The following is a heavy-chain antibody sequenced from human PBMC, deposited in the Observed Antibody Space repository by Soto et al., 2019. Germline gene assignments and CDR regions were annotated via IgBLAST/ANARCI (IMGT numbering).Heavy chain of an antibody. CDR1: GGTFSSYT. V-gene: IGHV1-69*04. D-gene: IGHD3-3*01. CDR3: ARDLDFDFWSGYYSGMDV. CDR2: IIAINGIA. J-gene: IGHJ6*02. Sequence: GASVKVSCKASGGTFSSYTISWVRQAPGQGLEWMGRIIAINGIANYAQKFQGRVTITADKSTSTAYMELRSLRSDDTAVYYCARDLDFDFWSGYYSGMDVWGQGTTVTVSS.